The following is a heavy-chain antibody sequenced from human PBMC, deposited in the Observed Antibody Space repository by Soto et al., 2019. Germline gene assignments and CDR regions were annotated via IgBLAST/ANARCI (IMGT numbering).Heavy chain of an antibody. CDR1: GDSVSGNSVA. J-gene: IGHJ6*02. CDR2: TYYRSKWYN. Sequence: SQTLSLTCAISGDSVSGNSVAWNWIRQSPSRGLEWLGRTYYRSKWYNDYAVSVKSRITINPDTSKNQFSLQLNSVTPEDTAVYYCARDHSSSWYQWDYYYYGMDVWGQGTTVTVSS. V-gene: IGHV6-1*01. CDR3: ARDHSSSWYQWDYYYYGMDV. D-gene: IGHD6-13*01.